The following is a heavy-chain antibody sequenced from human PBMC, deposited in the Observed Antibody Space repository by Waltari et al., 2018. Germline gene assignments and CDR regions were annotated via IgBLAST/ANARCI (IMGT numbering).Heavy chain of an antibody. CDR1: GYTFTSYD. Sequence: QVQLVQSGAEVKKPGASVKVSCKASGYTFTSYDINWVRQATGQGLEWMGWMNPNTGNTGYAQKFQGRVTMTRNTSISTAYMELSSLRSEDTAVYYCARVLVRDIVVVVAATGPFDPWGQGTLVTVSS. J-gene: IGHJ5*02. CDR3: ARVLVRDIVVVVAATGPFDP. CDR2: MNPNTGNT. V-gene: IGHV1-8*01. D-gene: IGHD2-15*01.